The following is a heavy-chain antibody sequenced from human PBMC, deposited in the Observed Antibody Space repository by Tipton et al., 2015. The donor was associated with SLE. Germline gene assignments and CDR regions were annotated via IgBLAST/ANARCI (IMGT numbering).Heavy chain of an antibody. V-gene: IGHV3-33*03. D-gene: IGHD3-10*01. CDR3: AYGAGSYFGQYGFQL. J-gene: IGHJ1*01. CDR1: GFTLRTYG. Sequence: SGFTLRTYGMYWVRQAPGKGLEWVAVTWYNGNNKYYADSVKGRFTISRDNAKNSLYLQMNSLRAEDTAFYYCAYGAGSYFGQYGFQLWGQGSLVSVAS. CDR2: TWYNGNNK.